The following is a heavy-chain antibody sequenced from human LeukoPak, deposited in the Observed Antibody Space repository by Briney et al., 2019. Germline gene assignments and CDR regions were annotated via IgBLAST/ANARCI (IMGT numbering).Heavy chain of an antibody. J-gene: IGHJ4*02. CDR2: IKSKTDGGAT. Sequence: GGSLRLSCAASGFTFSNAWMSWVRQAPGKGLEWVGRIKSKTDGGATDYAAPVKGRFTISRDDSKNTLYLQMNSLKTEDTAVYYCTTEVVGATIIYFDYWGQGTLVTVSS. CDR3: TTEVVGATIIYFDY. D-gene: IGHD1-26*01. CDR1: GFTFSNAW. V-gene: IGHV3-15*01.